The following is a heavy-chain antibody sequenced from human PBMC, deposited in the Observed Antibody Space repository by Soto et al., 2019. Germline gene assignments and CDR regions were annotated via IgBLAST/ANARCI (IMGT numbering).Heavy chain of an antibody. CDR2: VSTSGRST. CDR1: GFIFSEST. Sequence: GGSLRLSCSASGFIFSESTIYWVRQVPGKGLEAISAVSTSGRSTYYADSVKDRFTISRDNSKNTLFLQMGSLRLEDTAIYYCVKQAHGLDGVAFDYWGQGTQVTVSS. V-gene: IGHV3-64D*06. J-gene: IGHJ4*02. CDR3: VKQAHGLDGVAFDY. D-gene: IGHD2-15*01.